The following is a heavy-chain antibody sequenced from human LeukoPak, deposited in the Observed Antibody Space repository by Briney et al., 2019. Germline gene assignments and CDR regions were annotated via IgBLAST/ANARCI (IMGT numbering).Heavy chain of an antibody. D-gene: IGHD1-26*01. CDR1: GGSISSSNYY. CDR3: AREDRSIVGATRFDY. Sequence: SETLSLTCTVSGGSISSSNYYWGWIRQPPGKGLEWIGSIYYSGSTNYNPSLKSRVTISVDKSKNQFSLKLSSVTAADTAVYYCAREDRSIVGATRFDYWGQGTLVTVSS. J-gene: IGHJ4*02. CDR2: IYYSGST. V-gene: IGHV4-39*07.